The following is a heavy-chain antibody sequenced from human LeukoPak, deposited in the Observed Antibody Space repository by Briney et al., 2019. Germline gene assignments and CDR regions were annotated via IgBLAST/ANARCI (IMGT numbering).Heavy chain of an antibody. CDR1: GGSCSGYY. Sequence: SETLSLTCAVYGGSCSGYYWSWIRQPPGKGLEWIGEINHSGSTNYNPSLKSRVTISVDTSKNQFSLKLSSVTAADTAVYYCARAIAHYYGSGSYSDYWGQGTLVTVSS. D-gene: IGHD3-10*01. CDR2: INHSGST. CDR3: ARAIAHYYGSGSYSDY. J-gene: IGHJ4*02. V-gene: IGHV4-34*01.